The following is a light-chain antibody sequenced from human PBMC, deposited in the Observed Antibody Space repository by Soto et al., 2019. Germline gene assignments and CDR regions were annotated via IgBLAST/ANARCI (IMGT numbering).Light chain of an antibody. CDR1: QSVSSY. V-gene: IGKV3-11*01. Sequence: EIVLTQSPATLSLSPGERATLSCRASQSVSSYLAWYQQNPGQAPRLLIYDASNRATAIPARVSGSGSGTDFTLTIISLEPEDFAFYHWQQRSNWPPRITFGQGTRLEIK. J-gene: IGKJ5*01. CDR2: DAS. CDR3: QQRSNWPPRIT.